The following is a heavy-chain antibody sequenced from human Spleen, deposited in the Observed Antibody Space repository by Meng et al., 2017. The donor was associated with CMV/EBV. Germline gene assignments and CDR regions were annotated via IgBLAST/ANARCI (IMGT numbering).Heavy chain of an antibody. CDR2: IDPGDSDT. D-gene: IGHD4-17*01. V-gene: IGHV5-51*01. Sequence: KVSCKGSGYSFTNYWIAWVRQMPGKGLEWMAIIDPGDSDTRYSPSFQGQVIISADKSISTAYLQWRSLKASDTAMYYCARRGGDFHWFDPWGQGTLVTVSS. J-gene: IGHJ5*02. CDR3: ARRGGDFHWFDP. CDR1: GYSFTNYW.